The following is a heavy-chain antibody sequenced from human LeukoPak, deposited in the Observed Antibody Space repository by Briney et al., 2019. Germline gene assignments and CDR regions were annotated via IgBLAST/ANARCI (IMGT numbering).Heavy chain of an antibody. V-gene: IGHV4-59*08. J-gene: IGHJ4*02. CDR3: VRQGSAYGYFEY. D-gene: IGHD5-12*01. CDR2: IHYSGNT. Sequence: SETLSLTCTLSGGSISSYYWSWIRQPPGKGLEWIGYIHYSGNTNYNPSLKSRVTISVDTFKNQFSLKLTSLTAADTAVCYCVRQGSAYGYFEYWGQGTLVTVSS. CDR1: GGSISSYY.